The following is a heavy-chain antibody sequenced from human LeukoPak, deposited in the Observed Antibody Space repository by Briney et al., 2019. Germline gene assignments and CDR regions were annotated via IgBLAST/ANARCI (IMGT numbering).Heavy chain of an antibody. CDR2: IKSKTAGGTT. CDR1: GFTFSNAW. J-gene: IGHJ4*02. D-gene: IGHD6-19*01. Sequence: PGGSLRLSCAASGFTFSNAWMSWVRQAPGKGLEWVGRIKSKTAGGTTDYAAPMKGRFTISRDDSKNTLYLQMDSLKTEDTAVYYCITGGDTGSGWYGSYWGQGTLVTVYS. V-gene: IGHV3-15*01. CDR3: ITGGDTGSGWYGSY.